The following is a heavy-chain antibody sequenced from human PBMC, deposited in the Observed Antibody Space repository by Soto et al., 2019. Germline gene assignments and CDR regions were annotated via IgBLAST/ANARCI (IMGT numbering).Heavy chain of an antibody. Sequence: QVQLVESRGGVVQPGRSLRLSCAASGFTFSSYAMHWVRQAPGKGLEWVAVISYDGSNKYYADSVKGRFTISRDNSKNTLYLQMNSLRAEDTAVYYCARTAAEYYYYYYGMDVWGQGTTVTVSS. CDR1: GFTFSSYA. CDR2: ISYDGSNK. J-gene: IGHJ6*02. CDR3: ARTAAEYYYYYYGMDV. D-gene: IGHD6-25*01. V-gene: IGHV3-30-3*01.